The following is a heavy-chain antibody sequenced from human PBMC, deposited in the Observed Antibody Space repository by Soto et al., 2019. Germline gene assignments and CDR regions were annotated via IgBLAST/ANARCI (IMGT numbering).Heavy chain of an antibody. J-gene: IGHJ6*02. D-gene: IGHD3-16*01. CDR1: GGTFSSYA. CDR2: IIPIFGTA. V-gene: IGHV1-69*12. Sequence: QVQLVQSGAEVKKPGSSVKVSCKASGGTFSSYAISWVRQAPGQGLEWMGGIIPIFGTANYAQKFQGRVTITADESTSTAYMELSSLRSEDTAVYYCARAMITFGGVIPYYSGMDVWGQGTTVTVSS. CDR3: ARAMITFGGVIPYYSGMDV.